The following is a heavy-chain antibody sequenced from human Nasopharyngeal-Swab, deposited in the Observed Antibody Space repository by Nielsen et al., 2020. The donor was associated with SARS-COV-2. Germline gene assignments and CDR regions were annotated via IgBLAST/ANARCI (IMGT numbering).Heavy chain of an antibody. J-gene: IGHJ6*02. CDR2: INHSGST. V-gene: IGHV4-34*01. Sequence: WIRQPPGKGLEWIGEINHSGSTNYNPSLKSRVTISVDTSKNQFSLKLSSVTGADTAVYYCARGTVYYYDSSGYYYYYYYGMDVWGQGTTVTVSS. CDR3: ARGTVYYYDSSGYYYYYYYGMDV. D-gene: IGHD3-22*01.